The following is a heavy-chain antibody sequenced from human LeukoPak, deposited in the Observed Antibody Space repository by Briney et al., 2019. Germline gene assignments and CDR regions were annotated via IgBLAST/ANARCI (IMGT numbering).Heavy chain of an antibody. CDR1: GFTFSGYA. D-gene: IGHD3-22*01. J-gene: IGHJ4*02. CDR3: AKGYYDSTGYPLRPSFDY. Sequence: GGSLRLSCAASGFTFSGYAMTWVRQAPGKGLEWVSTIGVSGGSTFYADSVKGRFTNSRDNSKNTLYLQMNSLRVEDTAVYYCAKGYYDSTGYPLRPSFDYWGQGTLVTVSS. V-gene: IGHV3-23*01. CDR2: IGVSGGST.